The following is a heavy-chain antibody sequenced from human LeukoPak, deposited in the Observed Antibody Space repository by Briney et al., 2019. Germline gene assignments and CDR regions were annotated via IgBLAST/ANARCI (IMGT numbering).Heavy chain of an antibody. CDR2: ISSSNSYI. V-gene: IGHV3-21*01. Sequence: GGSLRLSCAASGFTFSSYSMNWVRQAPGKGLEWVSSISSSNSYIYYADSVKGRFTISRDNAKNSLYLQMNSLRAEDTAVYYCARDVRLDYWGQGTLVTVSS. CDR1: GFTFSSYS. CDR3: ARDVRLDY. J-gene: IGHJ4*02.